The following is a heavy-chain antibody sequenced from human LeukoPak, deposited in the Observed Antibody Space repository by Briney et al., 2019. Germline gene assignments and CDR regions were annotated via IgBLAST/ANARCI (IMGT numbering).Heavy chain of an antibody. CDR1: GFAFSSYA. J-gene: IGHJ4*02. CDR3: AKESPHYDF. V-gene: IGHV3-23*01. Sequence: PGGSLRLSCAASGFAFSSYAMSWVRQAPGKGLEWVSTISGSGDTTYYADSVKGRFTISRGNSKNTLHLQMNSLRADDTAVYYCAKESPHYDFWGQGTLVTVSS. CDR2: ISGSGDTT.